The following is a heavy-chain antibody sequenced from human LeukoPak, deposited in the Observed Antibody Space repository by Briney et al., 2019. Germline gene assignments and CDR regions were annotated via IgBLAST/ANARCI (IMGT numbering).Heavy chain of an antibody. CDR1: GFSFSTYA. CDR2: ISGNGGSP. CDR3: ARDRYYYGSRGLFDY. D-gene: IGHD3-22*01. V-gene: IGHV3-64*01. J-gene: IGHJ4*02. Sequence: GGSLRLSCAASGFSFSTYAMHWVRQAPGKGLEYVSGISGNGGSPYYANSVKGRFTISRDNSKNTLYLQMGSLRAEDMAVYFCARDRYYYGSRGLFDYWGQGTLVTVSS.